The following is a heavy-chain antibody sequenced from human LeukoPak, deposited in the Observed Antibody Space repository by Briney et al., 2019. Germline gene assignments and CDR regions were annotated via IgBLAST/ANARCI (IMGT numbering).Heavy chain of an antibody. Sequence: GASVKVSCKVSGYTLTELSMHWVRQAPGKGLEWMGGFDPEDGETIYAQKFQGRVTMTADTSTDTAYMELSSLRSEDTAVYYCATGGYGSGSLDYWGQGTLVTVSS. CDR1: GYTLTELS. D-gene: IGHD3-10*01. J-gene: IGHJ4*02. CDR2: FDPEDGET. CDR3: ATGGYGSGSLDY. V-gene: IGHV1-24*01.